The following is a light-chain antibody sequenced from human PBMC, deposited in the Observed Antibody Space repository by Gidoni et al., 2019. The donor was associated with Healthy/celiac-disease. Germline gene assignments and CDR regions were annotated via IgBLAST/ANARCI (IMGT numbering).Light chain of an antibody. CDR1: QSVSSN. CDR3: QQYDNWPRT. J-gene: IGKJ1*01. Sequence: EIVMTQSPATLSVSPGERATLSCRASQSVSSNLAWYQQKPGQAPRLLIYGPSTRATGIPARFSGSGSGTEFTLTISSLQSEDFAVYYCQQYDNWPRTFXXXTKVEIK. V-gene: IGKV3-15*01. CDR2: GPS.